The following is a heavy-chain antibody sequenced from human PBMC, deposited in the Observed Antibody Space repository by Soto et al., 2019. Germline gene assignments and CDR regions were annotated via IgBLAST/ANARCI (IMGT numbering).Heavy chain of an antibody. CDR3: AREIHGSGYYYTQYYFDY. D-gene: IGHD3-22*01. V-gene: IGHV3-33*01. CDR1: GVTFSSYG. CDR2: IWYDGSNK. Sequence: PXGSLRLSCAAAGVTFSSYGMHWVRQAPGKGLEWVAVIWYDGSNKYYADSVKGRFTISRDNSKNTLYLQMNSLRAEDTAVYYCAREIHGSGYYYTQYYFDYWGQGTLVTVSS. J-gene: IGHJ4*02.